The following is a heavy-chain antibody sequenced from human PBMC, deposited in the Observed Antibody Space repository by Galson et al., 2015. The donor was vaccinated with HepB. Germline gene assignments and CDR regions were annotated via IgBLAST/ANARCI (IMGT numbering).Heavy chain of an antibody. J-gene: IGHJ4*02. CDR3: AKDKVLYYGSGSYPTFDY. D-gene: IGHD3-10*01. Sequence: SLRLSCAASGFTFSSYGMHWVRQAPCKGLEWVAFIRYDGSNKYYADSVEGRFTISRDNSKNTLYLQMNSLRAEDTAVYYCAKDKVLYYGSGSYPTFDYWGQGTLVTVSS. CDR2: IRYDGSNK. V-gene: IGHV3-30*02. CDR1: GFTFSSYG.